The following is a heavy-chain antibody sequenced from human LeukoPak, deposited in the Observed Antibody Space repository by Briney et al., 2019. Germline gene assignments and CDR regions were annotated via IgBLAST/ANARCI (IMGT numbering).Heavy chain of an antibody. CDR2: INHSGST. CDR1: GGSFSGYY. V-gene: IGHV4-34*01. D-gene: IGHD6-13*01. J-gene: IGHJ6*02. Sequence: SETLSLTCAVYGGSFSGYYWSWIRQPPGKGLEWIGEINHSGSTNYNPSLKSRVTISVDTSKNQFSLKLSSVTAADTAVYYCARGVGAAGHYYYGMDVWGQGTTVIVSS. CDR3: ARGVGAAGHYYYGMDV.